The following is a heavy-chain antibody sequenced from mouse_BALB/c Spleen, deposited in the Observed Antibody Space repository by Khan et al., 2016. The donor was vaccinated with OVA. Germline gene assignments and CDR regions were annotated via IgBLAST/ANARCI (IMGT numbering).Heavy chain of an antibody. CDR1: GYTFTDYN. V-gene: IGHV1S29*02. Sequence: VRLQQSGPELVKPGASVKISCKASGYTFTDYNMDWVKQSHGKSLEWIGYIYPKHGGGGFNQKFKSKATLTVDSSSGTAYMALRSQTFEAYAVSYYARSSYGSFGYWGRGTQVTASA. CDR2: IYPKHGGG. D-gene: IGHD1-2*01. CDR3: ARSSYGSFGY. J-gene: IGHJ3*01.